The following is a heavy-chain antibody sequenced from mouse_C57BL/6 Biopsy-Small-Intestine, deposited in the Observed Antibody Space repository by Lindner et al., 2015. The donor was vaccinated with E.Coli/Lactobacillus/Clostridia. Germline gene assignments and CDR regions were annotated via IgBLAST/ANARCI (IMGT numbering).Heavy chain of an antibody. CDR3: ARSRLDGYYWYFDV. D-gene: IGHD2-3*01. V-gene: IGHV1-42*01. Sequence: VQLQESGPELVKPGASVKISCKASGYSFTGYYMNWVKQSPEKSLEWIGEINPSTGGTTYNQKFMAKATLTVDKSSSTAYMQLKSLTSEDSAVYYCARSRLDGYYWYFDVWGTGTTVTVSS. CDR2: INPSTGGT. J-gene: IGHJ1*03. CDR1: GYSFTGYY.